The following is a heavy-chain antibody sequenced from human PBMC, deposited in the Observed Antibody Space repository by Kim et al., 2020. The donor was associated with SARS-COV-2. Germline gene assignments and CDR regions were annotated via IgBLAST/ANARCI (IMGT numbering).Heavy chain of an antibody. Sequence: GGSLRLSCAASGFTFSSYAMHWVRQAPGKGLEWVAVISYDGSNKYYADSVKGRFTISRDNSKNTLYLQMNSLRAEDTAVYYCARGALEWEKGPIWLDYWGQGTLVTVSS. V-gene: IGHV3-30*04. J-gene: IGHJ4*02. CDR1: GFTFSSYA. CDR3: ARGALEWEKGPIWLDY. CDR2: ISYDGSNK. D-gene: IGHD5-18*01.